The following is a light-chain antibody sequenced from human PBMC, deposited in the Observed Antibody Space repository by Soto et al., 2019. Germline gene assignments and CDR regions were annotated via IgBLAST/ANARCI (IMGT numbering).Light chain of an antibody. CDR3: QRYDISPFP. Sequence: EIVLTQSPGTLSLSPGERATLSCRASQSVSSTYLAWYQQKPGQAPRLLIYGASSRATGIPARFSGSGSGTAFTLAISRLEPEDFAVYYCQRYDISPFPFGQGTKLEIK. CDR2: GAS. CDR1: QSVSSTY. J-gene: IGKJ2*01. V-gene: IGKV3-20*01.